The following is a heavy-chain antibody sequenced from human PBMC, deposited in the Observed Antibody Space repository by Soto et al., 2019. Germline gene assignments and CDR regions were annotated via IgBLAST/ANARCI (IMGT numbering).Heavy chain of an antibody. CDR3: VKDLQSSSSWYYFDY. Sequence: GGSLRRSGKEDGFNFSSYAMHWVRQDKGKGLEKVSAISSNGGSTYYADSVKGRFTISRDNSKNTLYLQMSSLRAEDTAVYYCVKDLQSSSSWYYFDYWGQGTLVTVSS. CDR1: GFNFSSYA. CDR2: ISSNGGST. J-gene: IGHJ4*02. D-gene: IGHD6-13*01. V-gene: IGHV3-64D*06.